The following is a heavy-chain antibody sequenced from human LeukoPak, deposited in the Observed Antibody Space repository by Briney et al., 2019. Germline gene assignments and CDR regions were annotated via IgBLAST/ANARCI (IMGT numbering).Heavy chain of an antibody. J-gene: IGHJ4*02. Sequence: GESLKISCQGSGCIFTTFWIGWVRQVPGKGLEWMGIIYPGDSDTRYNPSFRGQVTISADKSTNTAYLQWSSLKASDTAMYYCARRVNGYNWLYIFDYWGQGTLVTVSS. D-gene: IGHD5-24*01. CDR2: IYPGDSDT. V-gene: IGHV5-51*01. CDR3: ARRVNGYNWLYIFDY. CDR1: GCIFTTFW.